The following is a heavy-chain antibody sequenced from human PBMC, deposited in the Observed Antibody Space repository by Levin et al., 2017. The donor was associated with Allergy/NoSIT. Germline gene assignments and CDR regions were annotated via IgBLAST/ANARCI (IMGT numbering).Heavy chain of an antibody. CDR2: IYYGATT. D-gene: IGHD3-22*01. J-gene: IGHJ4*02. CDR1: GGSITSYY. Sequence: SETLSLTCTVSGGSITSYYWTWIRQSPGKGLEWIGYIYYGATTIYNPSLNSRVTISVDTSKNQFSLKLSSVTAADTAVYYCASSSSGNYYSLDYWGQGNLVTVSS. V-gene: IGHV4-59*08. CDR3: ASSSSGNYYSLDY.